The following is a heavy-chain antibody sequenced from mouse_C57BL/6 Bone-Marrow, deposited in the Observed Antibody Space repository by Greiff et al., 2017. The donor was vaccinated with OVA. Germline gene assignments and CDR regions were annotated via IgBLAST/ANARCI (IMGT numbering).Heavy chain of an antibody. CDR2: INPSNGGT. Sequence: QVQLKQPGTELVKPGASVKLSCKASGYTFTSYWMHWVKQRPGQGLEWIGNINPSNGGTNYNEKFKSKATLTVDKSSSTAYMQLSSLTSEDSAVYYCARVGWLLRYAMDYWGQGTSVTVSS. J-gene: IGHJ4*01. D-gene: IGHD2-3*01. CDR3: ARVGWLLRYAMDY. V-gene: IGHV1-53*01. CDR1: GYTFTSYW.